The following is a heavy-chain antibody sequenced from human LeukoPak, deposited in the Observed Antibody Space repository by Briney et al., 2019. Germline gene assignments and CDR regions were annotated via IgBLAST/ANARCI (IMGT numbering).Heavy chain of an antibody. CDR2: ICHSGST. V-gene: IGHV4-38-2*01. D-gene: IGHD2-2*01. J-gene: IGHJ4*02. CDR3: ARVRGYCSSTICYRYYFDY. Sequence: PSETLSLTCAVSDYSISSGYYWGWIRQPPGKGLEWIGTICHSGSTYYNPSLRSRVTISVDTSKNQFSLKLTSVTAADTAVYYCARVRGYCSSTICYRYYFDYWGQGTLVTVSS. CDR1: DYSISSGYY.